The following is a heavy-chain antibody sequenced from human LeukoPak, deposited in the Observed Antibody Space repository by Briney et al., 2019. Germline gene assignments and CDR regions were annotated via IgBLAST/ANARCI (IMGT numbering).Heavy chain of an antibody. V-gene: IGHV3-23*01. CDR3: AKVDNWKYGHHDF. Sequence: GGSLRLSCAASGFTFSSYAMSWVRQAPGKGLEWVSSISGSDGTTYYADSVKGRFTISRDNSKYTLSLQVNSLRTEDTAVYYCAKVDNWKYGHHDFWGQGTLVTVSS. J-gene: IGHJ4*02. CDR2: ISGSDGTT. D-gene: IGHD1-1*01. CDR1: GFTFSSYA.